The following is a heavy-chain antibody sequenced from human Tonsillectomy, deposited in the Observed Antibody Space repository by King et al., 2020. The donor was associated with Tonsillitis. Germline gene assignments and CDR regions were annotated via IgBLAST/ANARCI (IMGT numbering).Heavy chain of an antibody. CDR3: AKDFLGVAVAGSYYFDY. V-gene: IGHV3-30*18. CDR1: GFTFNTYG. Sequence: QLVQSGGGVVQPGRSLRLSCAASGFTFNTYGMHWVRQAPGKGLEWVAVISYDGSDKYYADSVKGRFTISRDNSKNTLYLQMNSLRVEDTAVYYCAKDFLGVAVAGSYYFDYWGQGTLVTVSS. J-gene: IGHJ4*02. D-gene: IGHD6-19*01. CDR2: ISYDGSDK.